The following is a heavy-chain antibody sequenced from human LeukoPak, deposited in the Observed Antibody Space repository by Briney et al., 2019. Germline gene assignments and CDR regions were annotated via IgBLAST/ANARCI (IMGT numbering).Heavy chain of an antibody. CDR1: GYTFTSYD. D-gene: IGHD1-1*01. Sequence: GASVKVSCKASGYTFTSYDINWVRQATGQGLEWMGWMNPNSGNTGYAQKFQGRVTITRNTSISTAFMELSSLRSEDTAVYYCARGEYNWNDHSAEYFQHWGQGTLVTVSS. V-gene: IGHV1-8*03. J-gene: IGHJ1*01. CDR2: MNPNSGNT. CDR3: ARGEYNWNDHSAEYFQH.